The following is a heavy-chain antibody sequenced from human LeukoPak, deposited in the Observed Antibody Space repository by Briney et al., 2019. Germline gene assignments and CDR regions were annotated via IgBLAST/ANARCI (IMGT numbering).Heavy chain of an antibody. V-gene: IGHV3-48*03. CDR2: ISSSGSTI. CDR3: AKHFITGIFPWSLPTSDY. D-gene: IGHD1-20*01. J-gene: IGHJ4*02. CDR1: GFTFSSYE. Sequence: PGGSLRLSCAASGFTFSSYEMNWVRQAPGKGLEWVSYISSSGSTIYYADSVKGRFTISRDNAKNSLYLQMNSLRAADTAVYYCAKHFITGIFPWSLPTSDYWGRGALVTVSS.